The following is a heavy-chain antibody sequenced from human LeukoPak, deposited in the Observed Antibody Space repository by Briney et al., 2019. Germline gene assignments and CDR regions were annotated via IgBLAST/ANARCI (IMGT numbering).Heavy chain of an antibody. V-gene: IGHV1-18*01. CDR1: GYTFTSYG. D-gene: IGHD2-2*01. J-gene: IGHJ6*03. CDR3: ARVVPAAISHYYYYMDV. CDR2: ISAYNGNT. Sequence: ASVKVSCKASGYTFTSYGISWVRQAPGQGLEWMGWISAYNGNTNYAQKLQGRVTMTTDTSTSTAYMELRSLRSDDTAVYYCARVVPAAISHYYYYMDVWGKGTTVTVSS.